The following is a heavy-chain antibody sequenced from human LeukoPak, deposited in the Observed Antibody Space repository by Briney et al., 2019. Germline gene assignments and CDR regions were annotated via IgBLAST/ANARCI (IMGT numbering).Heavy chain of an antibody. J-gene: IGHJ4*02. D-gene: IGHD3-10*01. CDR2: ISNDGNNK. Sequence: QPGRSLRLSCGASGFTFSSYGIHWVRQAPGKGLEWVAAISNDGNNKYYADSVKGRFTISRDNSKNTLYLQMNSLRAEDTAVYYCAKEIYYGSGSYPDYWGQGTLFIVSS. CDR1: GFTFSSYG. V-gene: IGHV3-30*18. CDR3: AKEIYYGSGSYPDY.